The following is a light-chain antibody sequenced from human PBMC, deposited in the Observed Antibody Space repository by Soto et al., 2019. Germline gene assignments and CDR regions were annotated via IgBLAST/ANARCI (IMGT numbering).Light chain of an antibody. V-gene: IGKV1-33*01. CDR1: HDITSY. CDR2: DVS. Sequence: DIQMTQSPSSLSASVGDRVTITCQASHDITSYLNWYQVKPGRAPKLLVYDVSTLEPGVPSRFSGSGYGSYFTFTINNLQAEDVATYYCQQYDSLPLTFGGGTKVEIK. CDR3: QQYDSLPLT. J-gene: IGKJ4*02.